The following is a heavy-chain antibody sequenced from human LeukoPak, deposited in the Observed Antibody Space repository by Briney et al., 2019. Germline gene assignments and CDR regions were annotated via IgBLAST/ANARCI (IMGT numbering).Heavy chain of an antibody. CDR3: ARSLVVAKGFDY. V-gene: IGHV1-69*05. J-gene: IGHJ4*02. CDR2: IIPLFGTA. D-gene: IGHD2-21*01. Sequence: LVKVSCKASGGTFSSYAITWVRQAPGQGLEWMGGIIPLFGTANYAQKFQGRVTITTGESTSTAYMELTSLRSEDTAVYYCARSLVVAKGFDYWGQGTLVTVS. CDR1: GGTFSSYA.